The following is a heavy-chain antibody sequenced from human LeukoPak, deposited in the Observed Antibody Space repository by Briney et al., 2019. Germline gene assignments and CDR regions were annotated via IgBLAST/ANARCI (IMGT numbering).Heavy chain of an antibody. D-gene: IGHD3-22*01. Sequence: GGSLRLSCAASGFTFSSYAMSWVRQAPGKGLEWVSAISGSGVSTYYADSVKGRFTISRDNSKNKLYLQMNSLRAEDTAVYYCAKDDYYDSSGYYFGYWGQGTLVTVSS. CDR1: GFTFSSYA. J-gene: IGHJ4*02. CDR3: AKDDYYDSSGYYFGY. V-gene: IGHV3-23*01. CDR2: ISGSGVST.